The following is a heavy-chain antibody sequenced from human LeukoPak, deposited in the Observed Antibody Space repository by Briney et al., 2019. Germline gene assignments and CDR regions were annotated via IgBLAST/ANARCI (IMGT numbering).Heavy chain of an antibody. CDR1: GFTFSSYS. CDR2: ISSSSSIM. Sequence: GGSLRLSCAASGFTFSSYSMNSVRQAPGKWLEWVSFISSSSSIMDYADSVKGRFTISRDNAKNSLYLQMNSLRAEDTAVYYCARARGYSYSYSDYWGQGTLVTVSS. CDR3: ARARGYSYSYSDY. J-gene: IGHJ4*02. D-gene: IGHD5-18*01. V-gene: IGHV3-48*01.